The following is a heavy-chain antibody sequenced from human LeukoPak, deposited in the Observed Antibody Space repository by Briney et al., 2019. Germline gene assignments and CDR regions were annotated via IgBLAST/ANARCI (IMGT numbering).Heavy chain of an antibody. CDR3: ATNKKEIWFGELYNWFDP. D-gene: IGHD3-10*01. V-gene: IGHV1-24*01. J-gene: IGHJ5*02. CDR1: GYTLTELS. Sequence: ASVKVSCKVSGYTLTELSMHWVRQAPGKGLEWMGGFDPEDGETIYAQKFQGRVTMTEDTSTDTAYMELSSLRSEDTAVYYCATNKKEIWFGELYNWFDPWGQGTLVTVSS. CDR2: FDPEDGET.